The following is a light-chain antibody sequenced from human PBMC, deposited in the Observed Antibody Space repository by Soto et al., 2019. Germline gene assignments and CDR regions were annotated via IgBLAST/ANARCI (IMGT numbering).Light chain of an antibody. J-gene: IGKJ1*01. Sequence: EIVLTQSPGTLSLSPGERATLSCRASQTVSGPYLAWYQQKPGQAPRLLMYAASIRATGIPARFSGSGSGTDFTLTISRLEPEDFAVYSCQQYEIWTFGQGTKVEIK. CDR3: QQYEIWT. V-gene: IGKV3-20*01. CDR2: AAS. CDR1: QTVSGPY.